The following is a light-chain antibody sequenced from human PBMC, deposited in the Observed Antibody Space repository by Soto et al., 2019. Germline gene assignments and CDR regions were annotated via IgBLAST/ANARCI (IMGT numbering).Light chain of an antibody. J-gene: IGLJ1*01. CDR1: SSDVGIYNS. V-gene: IGLV2-14*01. CDR2: DVS. CDR3: SSYTSSSSYV. Sequence: QSVLTQPAAVSGSPGQSIAISCTGTSSDVGIYNSVSWYQQYPGKAPKLMIHDVSNRPSGVSDRFSGSKSGNTASLTISGLQSEDEADYYCSSYTSSSSYVFGSGTKVTVL.